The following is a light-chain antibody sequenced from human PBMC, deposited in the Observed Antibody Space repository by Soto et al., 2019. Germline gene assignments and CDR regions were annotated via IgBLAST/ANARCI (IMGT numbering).Light chain of an antibody. CDR1: QGISSD. Sequence: DIQLTQSPSFLSASVGDRVTITCRASQGISSDLAWYQQKPGKAPKLLSYAASTVQSGVPSRFSGSGSGTEFTLTISSLQPEDFATYFCQQLNSYPFGYTFGQGTKLEIK. CDR2: AAS. V-gene: IGKV1-9*01. J-gene: IGKJ2*01. CDR3: QQLNSYPFGYT.